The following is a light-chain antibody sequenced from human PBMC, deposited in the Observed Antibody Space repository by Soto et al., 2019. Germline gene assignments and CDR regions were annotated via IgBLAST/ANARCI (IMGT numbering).Light chain of an antibody. J-gene: IGKJ1*01. Sequence: EIVLTQSPATLSLSPGERATLSCTASQSVGTSLAWYQQKPGQAPRLLIYAASTRATGIPARFSGSGSGTEFTLTISSLQSEDFAVYYCQQSNTWPPWTFGQGTKVEIK. CDR3: QQSNTWPPWT. V-gene: IGKV3-15*01. CDR1: QSVGTS. CDR2: AAS.